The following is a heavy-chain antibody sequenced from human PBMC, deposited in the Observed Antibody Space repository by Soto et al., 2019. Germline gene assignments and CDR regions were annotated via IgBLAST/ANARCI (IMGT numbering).Heavy chain of an antibody. CDR2: IIPIFGTA. CDR3: ARDKGRYGDYND. D-gene: IGHD4-17*01. V-gene: IGHV1-69*13. CDR1: GGTFSSYA. Sequence: WASVKVSCKASGGTFSSYAISWVRQAPGQGLEWMGGIIPIFGTANYAQKFQGRVTITADESTSTAYMELSSLRSEDTAVYYCARDKGRYGDYNDWGQGTLVTVSS. J-gene: IGHJ4*02.